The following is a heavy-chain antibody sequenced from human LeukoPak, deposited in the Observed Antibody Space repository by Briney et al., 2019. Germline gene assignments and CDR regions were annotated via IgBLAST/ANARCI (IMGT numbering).Heavy chain of an antibody. CDR1: GFTFSSYS. J-gene: IGHJ4*02. Sequence: GGSLRLSCAASGFTFSSYSMNWVRQAPGKGLEWVSSISSSSSYIYYADSVKGRFTISRDNAKNSLYLQMNSLRAEDTAVYYCARDRRLGERYFDYWGQGTLVTVSS. CDR2: ISSSSSYI. CDR3: ARDRRLGERYFDY. D-gene: IGHD3-16*01. V-gene: IGHV3-21*01.